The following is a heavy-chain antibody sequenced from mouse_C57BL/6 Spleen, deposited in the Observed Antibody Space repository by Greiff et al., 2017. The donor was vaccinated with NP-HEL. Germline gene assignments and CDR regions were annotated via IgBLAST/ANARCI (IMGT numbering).Heavy chain of an antibody. CDR1: GYAFSSSW. CDR3: ARENGYPGWFAY. V-gene: IGHV1-82*01. CDR2: IYPGDGDT. Sequence: QVQLQQSGPELVKPGASVKISCKASGYAFSSSWMNWVKQRPGKGLEWIGRIYPGDGDTNYNGKFKGKATLTADKSSSTAYMQLSSLTSEDSAVYFCARENGYPGWFAYWGQGTLVTVSA. D-gene: IGHD2-2*01. J-gene: IGHJ3*01.